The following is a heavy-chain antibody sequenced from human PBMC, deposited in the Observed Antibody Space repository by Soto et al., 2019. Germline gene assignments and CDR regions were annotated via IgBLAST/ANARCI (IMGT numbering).Heavy chain of an antibody. J-gene: IGHJ3*02. CDR1: GYPVTAYY. Sequence: QLHLVQSGAVVKKPGASVTVSCSASGYPVTAYYMHWVRQAPGRGLEWMGGINPATGAAKYTQTFQGRVTVTRDTATTTVFMELRALTSGATAVFYCASGGGVGVAGSAAFDMWGQGILVTVSS. D-gene: IGHD3-3*01. CDR3: ASGGGVGVAGSAAFDM. CDR2: INPATGAA. V-gene: IGHV1-2*02.